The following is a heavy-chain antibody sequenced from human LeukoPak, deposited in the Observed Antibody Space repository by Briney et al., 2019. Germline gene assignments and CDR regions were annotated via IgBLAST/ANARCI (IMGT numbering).Heavy chain of an antibody. V-gene: IGHV4-34*01. J-gene: IGHJ4*02. CDR3: ARTPRAAANRHTAFDY. CDR2: INHSGST. CDR1: GPSFSGYY. D-gene: IGHD2-2*01. Sequence: SESLSPTCAVYGPSFSGYYSSWIRHHPRKGLEWIGEINHSGSTNYNPSMKRLVTISVDTSKNQFSLKLSSVTAAATAVYYCARTPRAAANRHTAFDYWGQGTLVSVSS.